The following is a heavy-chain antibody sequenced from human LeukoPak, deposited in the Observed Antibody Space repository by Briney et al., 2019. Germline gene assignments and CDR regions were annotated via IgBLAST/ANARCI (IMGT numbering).Heavy chain of an antibody. J-gene: IGHJ4*02. V-gene: IGHV3-30-3*01. CDR2: ISYDGSNK. D-gene: IGHD5-12*01. CDR3: ARDIYSGYDLEGYYFDY. CDR1: GFTFSSYA. Sequence: GGSLRLSCAASGFTFSSYAMHWVRQAPGKGLEWVAVISYDGSNKYYADSVKGRFTISRDNSKNTLYLQMNSLRAEDTAVYYCARDIYSGYDLEGYYFDYWGQGILVTVSS.